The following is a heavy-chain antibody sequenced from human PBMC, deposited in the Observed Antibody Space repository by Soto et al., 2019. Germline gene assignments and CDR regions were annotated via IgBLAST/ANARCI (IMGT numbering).Heavy chain of an antibody. V-gene: IGHV3-11*06. D-gene: IGHD3-3*01. CDR3: ARDSLASGRFQTSLRFLEWLPVNWFDP. CDR2: ISSSSSYT. CDR1: GFTFSDYY. Sequence: GSLRLSCAASGFTFSDYYMSWIRQAPGKGLEWVSYISSSSSYTNYADSVKGRFTISRDNAKNSLYLQMNSLRAEDTAVYYCARDSLASGRFQTSLRFLEWLPVNWFDPWGQGTLVTVSS. J-gene: IGHJ5*02.